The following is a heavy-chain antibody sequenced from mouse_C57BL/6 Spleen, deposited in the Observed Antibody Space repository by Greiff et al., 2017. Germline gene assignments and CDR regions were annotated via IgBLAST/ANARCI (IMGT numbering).Heavy chain of an antibody. Sequence: VQLQQSGAELVKPGASVKLSCKASGYTFTEYTIHWVKQRSGQGLEWIGWFYPGSGSIKYNEKFKDKATLTADKSASTVYMELSRLTSEDAAVYFCARHEGDGNSVHDFDYWGQGTTLTVSS. CDR3: ARHEGDGNSVHDFDY. V-gene: IGHV1-62-2*01. J-gene: IGHJ2*01. CDR1: GYTFTEYT. CDR2: FYPGSGSI. D-gene: IGHD2-1*01.